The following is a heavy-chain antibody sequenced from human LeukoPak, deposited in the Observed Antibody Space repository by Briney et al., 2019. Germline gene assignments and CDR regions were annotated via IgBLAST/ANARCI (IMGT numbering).Heavy chain of an antibody. CDR2: IYTSGST. J-gene: IGHJ4*02. CDR3: ARVSGSYRDFDY. Sequence: SETLSLTCAVYGGSFSGYYWSWIRQPAGKGLEWIGRIYTSGSTNYNPSLKSRVTMSVDTSKNQFSLKLSSVTAADTAVYYCARVSGSYRDFDYWGQGTLVTVSS. D-gene: IGHD1-26*01. V-gene: IGHV4-59*10. CDR1: GGSFSGYY.